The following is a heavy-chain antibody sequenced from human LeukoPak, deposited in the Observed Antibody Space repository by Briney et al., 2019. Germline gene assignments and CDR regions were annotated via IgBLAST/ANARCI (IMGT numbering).Heavy chain of an antibody. CDR1: GFTFSSYW. Sequence: GGSLRLSCAASGFTFSSYWMSWVRQAPGKGLEWVANIKQDGSEKYYVDSVKGRFTISRDNAKNSLYLQMNSLRAEDTAVYYCARAQLPEDSLFYGMDVWAKGPRSPSP. CDR2: IKQDGSEK. CDR3: ARAQLPEDSLFYGMDV. V-gene: IGHV3-7*01. D-gene: IGHD5-18*01. J-gene: IGHJ6*02.